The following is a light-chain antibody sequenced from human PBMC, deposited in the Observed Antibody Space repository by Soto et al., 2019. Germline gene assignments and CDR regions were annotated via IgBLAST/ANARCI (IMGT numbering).Light chain of an antibody. Sequence: QSVLAQPREVYRAQGQRLTISCTSHSANIGAGYDVHWYQQFPGTAPKLLIYGNSNRPSGVPDRFSGSKSGTSASLAITGLQAEDEADYYCQSYDSSLSGVFGSGTKVTVL. CDR2: GNS. CDR3: QSYDSSLSGV. CDR1: SANIGAGYD. V-gene: IGLV1-40*01. J-gene: IGLJ1*01.